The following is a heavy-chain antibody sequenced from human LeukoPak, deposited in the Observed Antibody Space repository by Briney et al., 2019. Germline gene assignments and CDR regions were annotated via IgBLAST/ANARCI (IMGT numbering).Heavy chain of an antibody. J-gene: IGHJ4*02. D-gene: IGHD5-18*01. CDR2: ITDSGTGT. CDR1: GFTFSSYA. V-gene: IGHV3-23*01. CDR3: ARTGYHYGTPLNY. Sequence: GGSLRLSCAASGFTFSSYALSWVRQAPGKGLEWVSGITDSGTGTYYADSVKGRFTISRDNSKNTVYLQMSSLRAEDTAVYYCARTGYHYGTPLNYWGQGTLVTVSS.